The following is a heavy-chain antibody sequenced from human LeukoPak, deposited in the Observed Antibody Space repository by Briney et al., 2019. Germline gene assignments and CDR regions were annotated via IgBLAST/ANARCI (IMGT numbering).Heavy chain of an antibody. CDR3: ARNSLLWFGELLADFDY. J-gene: IGHJ4*02. CDR2: ISGSGGST. CDR1: GFTFSSYA. V-gene: IGHV3-23*01. D-gene: IGHD3-10*01. Sequence: GGSLRLFCAASGFTFSSYAMSWVRQAPGKGLEWVSAISGSGGSTYYADSVKGRFTISRDNSKNTLYLQMNSLRAEDTAVYYCARNSLLWFGELLADFDYWGQGTLVTVSS.